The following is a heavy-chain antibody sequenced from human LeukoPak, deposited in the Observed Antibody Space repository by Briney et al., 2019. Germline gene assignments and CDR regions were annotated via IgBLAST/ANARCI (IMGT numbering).Heavy chain of an antibody. CDR3: AKALLVVVQAAIGAGVAY. V-gene: IGHV3-30*02. Sequence: GGSLRLSCAASGFTFSSYGMHWVRQAPGKGLEWVAFIRYDGSNKYYADSVKGRFTISRDNSKNTLYLQMNSLRAEDTAVYYWAKALLVVVQAAIGAGVAYWGKGTRSPSPQ. J-gene: IGHJ4*02. D-gene: IGHD2-2*02. CDR2: IRYDGSNK. CDR1: GFTFSSYG.